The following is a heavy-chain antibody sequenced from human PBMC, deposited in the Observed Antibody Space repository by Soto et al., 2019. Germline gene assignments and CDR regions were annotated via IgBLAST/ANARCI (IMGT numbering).Heavy chain of an antibody. J-gene: IGHJ3*02. CDR3: VGYDILTGYDGFGM. CDR2: FDPSDSYT. CDR1: GYSFTSYW. V-gene: IGHV5-10-1*01. Sequence: PGESLKISCKGSGYSFTSYWISWVRQMPGKGLEWMGRFDPSDSYTTYSPSFQGHVTISADKSISTAYLQWSSLKASDTAMYYCVGYDILTGYDGFGMWGQGTMVTVSS. D-gene: IGHD3-9*01.